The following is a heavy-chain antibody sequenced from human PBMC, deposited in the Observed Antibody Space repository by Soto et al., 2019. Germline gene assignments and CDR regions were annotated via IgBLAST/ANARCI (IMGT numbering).Heavy chain of an antibody. J-gene: IGHJ5*02. D-gene: IGHD6-19*01. CDR1: GGTFITYP. V-gene: IGHV1-69*01. Sequence: QVQLVQSGAEVKKPGSSVKGSCKASGGTFITYPINWVRHAPGQGLEYMGGIIPKFGTTNYAQKFRGTVTITADESTSTAYMELNNLRSEDTAVYYCARGASNSTGWYLWFDPWGQGTLVTVSS. CDR2: IIPKFGTT. CDR3: ARGASNSTGWYLWFDP.